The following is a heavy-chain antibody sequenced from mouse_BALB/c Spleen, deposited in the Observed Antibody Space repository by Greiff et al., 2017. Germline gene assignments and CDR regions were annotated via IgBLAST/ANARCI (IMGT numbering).Heavy chain of an antibody. J-gene: IGHJ2*01. CDR2: ISSGGGST. V-gene: IGHV5-12-1*01. Sequence: EVKLVESGAGLVKPGGSLKLSCAASGFAFSSYDMSWVRQTPEKRLEWVAYISSGGGSTYYPDTVKGRFTISRDNAKNTLYLQMSSLKSEDTAMYYCARLGSLDYWGQGTTLTVSS. CDR1: GFAFSSYD. CDR3: ARLGSLDY. D-gene: IGHD1-1*02.